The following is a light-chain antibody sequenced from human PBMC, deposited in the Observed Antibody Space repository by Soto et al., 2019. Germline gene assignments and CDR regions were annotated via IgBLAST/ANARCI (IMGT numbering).Light chain of an antibody. CDR3: QKYHSYPVT. CDR2: GAS. V-gene: IGKV1-16*02. CDR1: QGINNF. J-gene: IGKJ4*01. Sequence: DIQMTQSPSSLSASVGDTVTITCRASQGINNFLAWFQQKPGKAPKSLIYGASSLQSGVPSKFSGSVSETGLTLNLSSMKPGDPDTYFSQKYHSYPVTFGGGTKVEIK.